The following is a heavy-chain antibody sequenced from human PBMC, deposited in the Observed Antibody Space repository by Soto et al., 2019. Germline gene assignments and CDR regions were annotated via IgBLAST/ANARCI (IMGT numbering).Heavy chain of an antibody. V-gene: IGHV4-30-2*01. CDR1: GGSITTPGYS. CDR3: AARQYSYYRLDV. CDR2: VEHNGNA. D-gene: IGHD3-10*01. J-gene: IGHJ6*02. Sequence: PSETLSLTCTVSGGSITTPGYSWSWIGQRPGKAPEWIGYVEHNGNAYPKTCLKSRGSSFRDGAKNQFSLKMTSVTAADTGLYYCAARQYSYYRLDVWGQGTTVTASS.